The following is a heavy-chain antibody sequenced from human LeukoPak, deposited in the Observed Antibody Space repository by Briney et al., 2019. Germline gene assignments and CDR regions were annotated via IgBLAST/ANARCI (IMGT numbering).Heavy chain of an antibody. D-gene: IGHD2-15*01. J-gene: IGHJ5*02. CDR3: ARGGRYCSGGSCYSAGWFDP. Sequence: GGSLRLSCAASGFTFSSYSMNWVRQAPGKGLEWVSSISNSSSYIYYADSVKGRFTISRDNAKNSLYLQMNSLRAEDTAVYYCARGGRYCSGGSCYSAGWFDPWGQGTLVTVSS. CDR2: ISNSSSYI. CDR1: GFTFSSYS. V-gene: IGHV3-21*01.